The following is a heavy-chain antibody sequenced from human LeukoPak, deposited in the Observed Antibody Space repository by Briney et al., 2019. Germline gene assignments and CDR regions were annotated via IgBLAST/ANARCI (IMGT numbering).Heavy chain of an antibody. J-gene: IGHJ5*02. CDR3: ARANFGVVIGFDP. CDR2: INPSGGSK. V-gene: IGHV1-46*01. CDR1: GYTFTSYY. Sequence: GASVKVSCKASGYTFTSYYMHWVRQAPGQGLEWMGIINPSGGSKNYAQKFQGRVTMTRDTSTSTVYMELSSLRSEDTAVYYCARANFGVVIGFDPWGQGTLVTVSS. D-gene: IGHD3-3*01.